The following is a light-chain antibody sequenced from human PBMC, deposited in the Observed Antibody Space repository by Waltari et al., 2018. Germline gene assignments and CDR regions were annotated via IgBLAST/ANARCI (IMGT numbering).Light chain of an antibody. CDR2: DDS. J-gene: IGLJ2*01. V-gene: IGLV3-21*02. CDR1: NIGDKS. Sequence: SYVLTQPPSVSVAPGQPAWITCGENNIGDKSVHWYQQKPGPAPVAVVYDDSARPSGIPERFSGSNSGNTATLTISRVEAGDEADYYCQVWDSSSDHVLFGGGTKLTVL. CDR3: QVWDSSSDHVL.